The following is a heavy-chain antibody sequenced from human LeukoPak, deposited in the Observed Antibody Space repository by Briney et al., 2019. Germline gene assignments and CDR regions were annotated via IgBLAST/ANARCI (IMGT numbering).Heavy chain of an antibody. CDR3: ARHVDMTTVNYYYLDV. V-gene: IGHV4-61*08. CDR1: GGSISSDDYY. J-gene: IGHJ6*03. Sequence: SETLSLTCTVSGGSISSDDYYWSWIRQPPGKGLEWIGDINYSGNTNYNPSFKSRVIASIDTSKDQFSLKLNSVTAGDTAVYYCARHVDMTTVNYYYLDVWGKGTTVTVSS. CDR2: INYSGNT. D-gene: IGHD4-11*01.